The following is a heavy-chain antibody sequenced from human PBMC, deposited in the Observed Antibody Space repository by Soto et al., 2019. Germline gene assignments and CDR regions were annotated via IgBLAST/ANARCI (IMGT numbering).Heavy chain of an antibody. CDR3: VKDSEETSGNFDY. V-gene: IGHV3-64D*06. J-gene: IGHJ4*02. Sequence: GGSLRLSCSAPGFTFSSYAMHWVRQAPGKGLEYVSAISSNGGSTYYADSVKGRFTISRDNSKNTLYLQMSSLRAEDMAVYYCVKDSEETSGNFDYWGQGTLVTAPQ. D-gene: IGHD2-15*01. CDR1: GFTFSSYA. CDR2: ISSNGGST.